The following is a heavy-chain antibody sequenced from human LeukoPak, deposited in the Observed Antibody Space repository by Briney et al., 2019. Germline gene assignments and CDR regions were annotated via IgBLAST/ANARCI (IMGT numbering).Heavy chain of an antibody. Sequence: GESLKISCKASGYSFSTYWIGWVRQMPGKGLEWMGIIYPGDSDTRYSPSFQGQVTISADRSISTAYLQWSSLKASDTAMYYCARTAGDFWSGYSPFNPWGQGTLVTVSS. V-gene: IGHV5-51*01. J-gene: IGHJ5*02. CDR2: IYPGDSDT. CDR3: ARTAGDFWSGYSPFNP. D-gene: IGHD3-3*01. CDR1: GYSFSTYW.